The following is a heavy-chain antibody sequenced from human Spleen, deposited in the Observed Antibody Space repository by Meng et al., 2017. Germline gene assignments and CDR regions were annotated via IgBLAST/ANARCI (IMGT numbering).Heavy chain of an antibody. V-gene: IGHV4-59*02. CDR3: ARDIREVGATYYFDY. CDR1: GASVSSHY. Sequence: GSLRLSCTVSGASVSSHYWSWIRQPPGKGLQWIGYIHNRGGTTYNPSLKRRVTMSVDTSKNQFSLKLSSVAAADAAVYYCARDIREVGATYYFDYWGRGTLVTVSS. J-gene: IGHJ4*02. CDR2: IHNRGGT. D-gene: IGHD1-26*01.